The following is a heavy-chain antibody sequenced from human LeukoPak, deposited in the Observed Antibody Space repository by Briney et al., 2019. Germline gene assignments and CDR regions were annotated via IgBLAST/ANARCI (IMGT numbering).Heavy chain of an antibody. D-gene: IGHD2-15*01. CDR2: IYHSGST. CDR3: ARDCSGGSCYSGGDY. J-gene: IGHJ4*02. V-gene: IGHV4-4*02. CDR1: GGSISSANW. Sequence: SETLSLTCAVSGGSISSANWWSWVRQPPGKGLEWIGEIYHSGSTNYNPSLKSRVTISVDTSKNQFSLKLSSVTAADTAVYYCARDCSGGSCYSGGDYWGQGTLVTVSS.